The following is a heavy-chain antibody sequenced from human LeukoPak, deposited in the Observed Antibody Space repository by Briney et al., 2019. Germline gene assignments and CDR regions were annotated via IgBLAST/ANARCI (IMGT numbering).Heavy chain of an antibody. J-gene: IGHJ4*02. Sequence: VSGPTLVKPTRTLTLTCTLSGFSISTGGVAVGWIRQPPGKALEWLAVIYSNDDKRYSSSLKTRLTITKDTSKNQVVLTVTNMDPVDTATYSCAPSTDTSSVITFDYWGQGTLVTVSS. CDR3: APSTDTSSVITFDY. D-gene: IGHD3-22*01. CDR1: GFSISTGGVA. V-gene: IGHV2-5*01. CDR2: IYSNDDK.